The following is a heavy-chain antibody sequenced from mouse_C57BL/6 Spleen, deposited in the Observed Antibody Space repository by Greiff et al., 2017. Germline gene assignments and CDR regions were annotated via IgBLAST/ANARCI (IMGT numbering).Heavy chain of an antibody. CDR3: ARWDDYGNLY. Sequence: VQLQQSGAELARPGASVKLSCKASGYTFTSYGISWVKQRTGQGLEWIGEIYPRSGNTYYNEKFKGKATLTVDKSSSTAYMELRSLTSEDSAGYCWARWDDYGNLYWGQGTTLTVSS. CDR2: IYPRSGNT. CDR1: GYTFTSYG. J-gene: IGHJ2*01. V-gene: IGHV1-81*01. D-gene: IGHD2-1*01.